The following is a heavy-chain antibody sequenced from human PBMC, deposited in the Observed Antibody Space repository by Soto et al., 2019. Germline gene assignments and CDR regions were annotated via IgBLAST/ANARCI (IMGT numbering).Heavy chain of an antibody. D-gene: IGHD3-10*01. CDR2: IGTAGDT. CDR3: ARDLYGSGSYAFDI. J-gene: IGHJ3*02. CDR1: GFTFSSYD. Sequence: LSLTCAASGFTFSSYDMHWVRQATGKGLEWVSAIGTAGDTYYPGSVKGRFTISRENAKNSLYLQMNSLRAGDTAVYYCARDLYGSGSYAFDIWGQGTMVTVSS. V-gene: IGHV3-13*01.